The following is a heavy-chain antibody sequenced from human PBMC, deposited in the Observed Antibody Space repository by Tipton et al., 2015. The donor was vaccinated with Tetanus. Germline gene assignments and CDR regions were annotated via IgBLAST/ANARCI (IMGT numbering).Heavy chain of an antibody. CDR2: IRSHASGATT. V-gene: IGHV3-49*03. D-gene: IGHD2-15*01. CDR3: SRDPNVDVVVVEAYDALDI. CDR1: GFSFGDYA. Sequence: SLRLSCTASGFSFGDYAMSWFRQAPGKGLEWVGFIRSHASGATTAYAASVKGRFTISRDDSKSVAYLQMNSRKTEGTAVYYCSRDPNVDVVVVEAYDALDIWGQGTMVTVSS. J-gene: IGHJ3*02.